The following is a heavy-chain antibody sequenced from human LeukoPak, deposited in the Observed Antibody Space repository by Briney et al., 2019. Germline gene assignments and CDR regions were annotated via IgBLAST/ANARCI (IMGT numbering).Heavy chain of an antibody. V-gene: IGHV3-9*01. Sequence: GGSLRLSCAASGFTFDDYAMHWVRHAPGKGLAWVSGISWNSGSIGYADSVKGRFTISRDNAKNSLYLQMNSLRAEDTALYYCAKGSYGGYGTGFDYWGQGTLVTVSS. CDR2: ISWNSGSI. J-gene: IGHJ4*02. CDR1: GFTFDDYA. CDR3: AKGSYGGYGTGFDY. D-gene: IGHD2-2*03.